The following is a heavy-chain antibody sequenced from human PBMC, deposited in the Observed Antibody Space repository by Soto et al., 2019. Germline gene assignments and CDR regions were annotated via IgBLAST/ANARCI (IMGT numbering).Heavy chain of an antibody. CDR2: ISGHNGNT. D-gene: IGHD1-26*01. CDR3: ARGGATLTSHPDH. Sequence: ASVQVSCKASGYSFTIFGIVWVRQAPGQGLEWMGWISGHNGNTRYAQHLQDRVTMTTDTSTSTAYMELRSLRPDDTAVYYCARGGATLTSHPDHWGQGTQVTVSS. J-gene: IGHJ4*02. V-gene: IGHV1-18*01. CDR1: GYSFTIFG.